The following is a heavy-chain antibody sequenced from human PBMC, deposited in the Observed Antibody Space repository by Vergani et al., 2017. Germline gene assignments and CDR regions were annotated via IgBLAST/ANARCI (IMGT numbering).Heavy chain of an antibody. CDR2: INPNSGGT. CDR3: ARDRGVYYFDY. Sequence: QVQLVQSGAEVKKPGASVKVSCKASGYTFTGYYMHWVRQAPGQGLEWMGWINPNSGGTNYAQKVQGWVTMTRDTSISTAYMELSRLRSDDTAVYYCARDRGVYYFDYWGQGTLVTVSS. D-gene: IGHD3-10*01. CDR1: GYTFTGYY. V-gene: IGHV1-2*04. J-gene: IGHJ4*02.